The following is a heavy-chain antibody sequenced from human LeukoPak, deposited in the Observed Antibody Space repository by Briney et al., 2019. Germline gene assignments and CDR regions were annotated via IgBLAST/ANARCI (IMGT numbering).Heavy chain of an antibody. D-gene: IGHD3-10*01. V-gene: IGHV4-34*01. Sequence: SETLSLTCAVYGGSFSGYYWSWIRQPPGKGLEWIGNVYFRGSTYYNPSLKSRVTISVDTSKNQFSLKLNSVTAADTAVYYCARHVRASGSGSYAFDIWGQGTMVTVSS. CDR1: GGSFSGYY. J-gene: IGHJ3*02. CDR2: VYFRGST. CDR3: ARHVRASGSGSYAFDI.